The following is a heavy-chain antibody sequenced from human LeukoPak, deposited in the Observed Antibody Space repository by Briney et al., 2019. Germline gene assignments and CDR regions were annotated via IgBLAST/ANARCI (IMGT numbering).Heavy chain of an antibody. J-gene: IGHJ5*02. Sequence: ASVKVSCKASGGTFSSYAIGWVRQAPGQGLEWMGRIIPIFGIANYAQKFQGRVTITADKSTSTAYMELSSLRSEDTAVYYCARGGWDSSGYFNWFDPWGQGTLVTVSS. D-gene: IGHD3-22*01. V-gene: IGHV1-69*04. CDR3: ARGGWDSSGYFNWFDP. CDR1: GGTFSSYA. CDR2: IIPIFGIA.